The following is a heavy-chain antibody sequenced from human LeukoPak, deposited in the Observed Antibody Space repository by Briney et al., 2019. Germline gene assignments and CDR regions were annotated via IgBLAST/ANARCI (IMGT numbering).Heavy chain of an antibody. V-gene: IGHV4-59*11. CDR3: ARARYYDFWSGYYLDY. CDR2: IYYSGST. Sequence: SETLSLTCTVSGVSISSHYWSWIGQPPGKGLEWIGYIYYSGSTNYNPSLKSRVTISVDTSKNQFSLKLSSVIAADTAVYYCARARYYDFWSGYYLDYWGQGTLVTVSS. J-gene: IGHJ4*02. D-gene: IGHD3-3*01. CDR1: GVSISSHY.